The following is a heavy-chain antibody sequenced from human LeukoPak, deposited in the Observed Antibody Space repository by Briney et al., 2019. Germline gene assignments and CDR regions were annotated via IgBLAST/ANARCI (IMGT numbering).Heavy chain of an antibody. CDR3: AIFIVVVPAATLGVDY. CDR1: GGTFSSYT. V-gene: IGHV1-69*02. D-gene: IGHD2-2*01. CDR2: IIPILGIA. J-gene: IGHJ4*02. Sequence: ASVKVSCKASGGTFSSYTISWVRQAPGQGLEWMGRIIPILGIANYAQKFQGRVTITADKSTSTAYMELSSLRSEDTAVYYCAIFIVVVPAATLGVDYWGQGTLVTVSS.